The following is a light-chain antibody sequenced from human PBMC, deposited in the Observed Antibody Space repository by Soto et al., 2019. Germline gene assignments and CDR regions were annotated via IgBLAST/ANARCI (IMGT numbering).Light chain of an antibody. CDR3: QQYDSYSGT. J-gene: IGKJ4*01. Sequence: DAQMTQSPSTLSASVGDRVTITCRASQGINSWLAWYQQKPGKAPKLLIYKASSLESGVPSRFSGSESGTEFTLTISSLQPDDFATYYCQQYDSYSGTFGGGTKVEIK. V-gene: IGKV1-5*03. CDR1: QGINSW. CDR2: KAS.